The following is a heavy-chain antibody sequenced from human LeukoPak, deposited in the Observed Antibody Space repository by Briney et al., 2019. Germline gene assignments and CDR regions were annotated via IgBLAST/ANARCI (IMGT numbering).Heavy chain of an antibody. V-gene: IGHV3-30*03. CDR1: GFTFSSYG. CDR3: TTYAIYWY. Sequence: GGSLRLSCAASGFTFSSYGMHWVRQAPGKGLEWVAVISYDGSNKYYADSVKGRFTISRDNSKNTLYLQMNSLRAEDTAVYYCTTYAIYWYWGQGTLVTVSS. CDR2: ISYDGSNK. D-gene: IGHD2-2*01. J-gene: IGHJ4*02.